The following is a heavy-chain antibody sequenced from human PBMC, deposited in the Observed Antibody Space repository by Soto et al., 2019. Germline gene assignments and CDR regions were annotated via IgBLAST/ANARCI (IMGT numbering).Heavy chain of an antibody. CDR1: GGSISSGGYY. J-gene: IGHJ3*02. V-gene: IGHV4-31*03. CDR3: AKVAGNAFDT. CDR2: IFFSGDA. D-gene: IGHD1-26*01. Sequence: QVQLQESGPGLLKPSQTLSLTCSVSGGSISSGGYYWSWIRQHPGKALEWIGYIFFSGDAYYNPSLESRPSISVDTSENQYSLRLTSVTAADTAVYYCAKVAGNAFDTWGQGTVVTVSS.